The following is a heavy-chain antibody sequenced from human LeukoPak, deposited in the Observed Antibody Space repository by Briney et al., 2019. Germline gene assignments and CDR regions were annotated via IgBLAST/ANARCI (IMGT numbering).Heavy chain of an antibody. D-gene: IGHD3-22*01. Sequence: ASVKVSCKASGDTFTNYGISWVRQAPGQGLEWMGWVSPYKSNTNYAQKFQGRVTMTTDTSTSTAYMDLRSLRSDDTAVYFCARDPYFYDSSRYSHLYAFDIWGQGTMVTVSS. CDR1: GDTFTNYG. CDR3: ARDPYFYDSSRYSHLYAFDI. CDR2: VSPYKSNT. V-gene: IGHV1-18*01. J-gene: IGHJ3*02.